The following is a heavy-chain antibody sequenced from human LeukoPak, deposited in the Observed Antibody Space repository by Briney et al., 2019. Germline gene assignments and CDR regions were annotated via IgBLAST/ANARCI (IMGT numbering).Heavy chain of an antibody. CDR2: IEQDGSEK. D-gene: IGHD6-19*01. CDR1: GFTFSSYW. Sequence: GGSLRLSCAASGFTFSSYWMSWLRQAPGKGLEWVANIEQDGSEKNYVDSVKGRFTISRDNAENALYLQMNTLRPEDTAVYYSAGGSGWLIDDWGQGTLVTVSS. CDR3: AGGSGWLIDD. J-gene: IGHJ4*02. V-gene: IGHV3-7*01.